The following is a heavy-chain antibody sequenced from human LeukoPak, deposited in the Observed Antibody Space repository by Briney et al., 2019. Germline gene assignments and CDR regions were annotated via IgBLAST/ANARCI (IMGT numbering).Heavy chain of an antibody. CDR3: ARQTWRFVNNRKDDYYGMDV. D-gene: IGHD1-20*01. J-gene: IGHJ6*02. CDR2: INPDSGGT. CDR1: GYTFTGFY. Sequence: VASVKVSCKASGYTFTGFYMHWVRQAPGQGLEWVGWINPDSGGTNYAQKFQGRVTMTRDTSISTAYMELSSLRSGDTAMYYCARQTWRFVNNRKDDYYGMDVWGQGTTVTVSS. V-gene: IGHV1-2*02.